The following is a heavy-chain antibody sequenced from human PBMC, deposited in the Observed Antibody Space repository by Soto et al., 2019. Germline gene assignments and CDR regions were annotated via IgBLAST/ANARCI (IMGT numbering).Heavy chain of an antibody. Sequence: QVQLVQSGVEVKNPGASVKVSCKASGYTFTTNGISWVRQAPGQGLEWMGWINPHDGNTVYAQKFQGRLSVTTDTSTSTAYMELRSLRSDDTALYFCARGYCSGGICPIYYWGQGTLVTVSS. V-gene: IGHV1-18*01. D-gene: IGHD2-15*01. CDR2: INPHDGNT. J-gene: IGHJ4*02. CDR3: ARGYCSGGICPIYY. CDR1: GYTFTTNG.